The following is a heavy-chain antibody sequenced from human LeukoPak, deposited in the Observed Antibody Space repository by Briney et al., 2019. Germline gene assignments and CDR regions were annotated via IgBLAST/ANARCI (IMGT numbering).Heavy chain of an antibody. CDR1: GFTVSSNY. V-gene: IGHV3-21*01. Sequence: PGGSLRLSCAASGFTVSSNYMNWVRQAPGKGLEWVSSISSSSSYIYYADSVKGRFTISRDNAKNSLYLQMNSLRAEDTAVYYCARHYYDSSGYYYFSDYWGQGTLVTVSS. CDR3: ARHYYDSSGYYYFSDY. CDR2: ISSSSSYI. D-gene: IGHD3-22*01. J-gene: IGHJ4*02.